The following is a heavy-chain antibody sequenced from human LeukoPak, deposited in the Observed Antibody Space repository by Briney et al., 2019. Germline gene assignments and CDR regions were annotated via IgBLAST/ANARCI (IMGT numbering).Heavy chain of an antibody. Sequence: GGSLRLSCAASGFTFSSYAMSWVRQAPGKGLEWVSAISGSGGSTYYADSVKGRFTISRDNSKNTLYLQMNSLRAEDTAVYYCARNSEDYDFWSGYPSHFDYWGQGTLVTVSS. CDR1: GFTFSSYA. D-gene: IGHD3-3*01. CDR3: ARNSEDYDFWSGYPSHFDY. CDR2: ISGSGGST. V-gene: IGHV3-23*01. J-gene: IGHJ4*02.